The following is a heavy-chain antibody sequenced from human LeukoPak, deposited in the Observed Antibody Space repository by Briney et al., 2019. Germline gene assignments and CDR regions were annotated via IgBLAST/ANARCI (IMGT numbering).Heavy chain of an antibody. D-gene: IGHD1-26*01. CDR1: GYTFTSYG. CDR2: ISAYNSNT. J-gene: IGHJ4*02. V-gene: IGHV1-18*01. CDR3: AREVGRGFDY. Sequence: ASVKVSCKASGYTFTSYGISWVRQAPGQGLEWMGWISAYNSNTHYAQKLQGRVTMTTDTSTSTAYMEVRSLRSDDTAVYYRAREVGRGFDYWGQGTLVTVSS.